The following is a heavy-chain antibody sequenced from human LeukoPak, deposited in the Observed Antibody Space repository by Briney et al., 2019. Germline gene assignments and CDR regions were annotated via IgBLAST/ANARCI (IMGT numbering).Heavy chain of an antibody. CDR1: GGTFSSYA. Sequence: RASVKVSCKASGGTFSSYAISWVRQAPGQGLEWMGGIISIFGTANYAQKFQVRVPITADEPTSTAYMALSSLRSEDTAVYYCARVDSSGWKFHYYYVMDVWGQGTTVTVSS. CDR2: IISIFGTA. D-gene: IGHD6-19*01. V-gene: IGHV1-69*13. J-gene: IGHJ6*02. CDR3: ARVDSSGWKFHYYYVMDV.